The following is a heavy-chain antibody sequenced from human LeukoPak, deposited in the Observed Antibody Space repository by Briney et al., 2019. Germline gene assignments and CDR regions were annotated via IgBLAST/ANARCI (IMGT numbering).Heavy chain of an antibody. D-gene: IGHD3-22*01. J-gene: IGHJ4*02. CDR1: GFTFSSYA. CDR2: ISGSGGST. Sequence: GGSLRLSCAASGFTFSSYAMSWVRQAPGKGLEWVSAISGSGGSTYYADSVKGRFTISRDNSKNTLYLQMNSLRAEDTAVYYCAKVGAGITTIVVVINYFDYWGQGTLVTVSS. V-gene: IGHV3-23*01. CDR3: AKVGAGITTIVVVINYFDY.